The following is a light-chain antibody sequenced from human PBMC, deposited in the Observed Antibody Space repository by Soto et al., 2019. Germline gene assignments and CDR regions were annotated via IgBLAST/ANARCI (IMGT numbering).Light chain of an antibody. CDR1: EIVGNW. CDR3: QQANSFPLS. V-gene: IGKV1D-12*01. Sequence: DFQMTQSPSSLSASVGDRITTTCRASEIVGNWVAWYQQKPGKAPKVLIYAASTLARGVPSRFSGSRSGTVFSLTVSSLQPEDFATYYCQQANSFPLSFGGGTKVDIK. J-gene: IGKJ4*01. CDR2: AAS.